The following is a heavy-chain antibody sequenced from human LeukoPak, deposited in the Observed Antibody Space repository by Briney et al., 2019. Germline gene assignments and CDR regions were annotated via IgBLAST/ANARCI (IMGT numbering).Heavy chain of an antibody. V-gene: IGHV3-74*01. J-gene: IGHJ4*02. D-gene: IGHD4-23*01. CDR1: GFTFSSYW. CDR2: IASDGSST. Sequence: GGSLRLSCAASGFTFSSYWMNWVRQAPGKGLVWVSRIASDGSSTTYADSVKGRFSTSRDNAKNTLYLQMNSLRAEDTAVYYCARGRPHGNDYWGQGTLVTVSS. CDR3: ARGRPHGNDY.